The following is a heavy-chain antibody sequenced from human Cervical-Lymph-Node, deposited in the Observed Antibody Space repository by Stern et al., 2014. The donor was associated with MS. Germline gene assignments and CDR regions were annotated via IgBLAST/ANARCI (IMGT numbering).Heavy chain of an antibody. V-gene: IGHV3-21*01. CDR1: GFTFSSYS. Sequence: EVQLVESGGGLVKPGGSLRLSCAASGFTFSSYSMNWVRQAPGKGLEWVSSISSSSSYIYYADSVKGRFTISRANAKNSLYLQMNSLRAEDTAVYYCARDSSSWYAIDYWGQGTLVTVSS. D-gene: IGHD6-13*01. J-gene: IGHJ4*02. CDR2: ISSSSSYI. CDR3: ARDSSSWYAIDY.